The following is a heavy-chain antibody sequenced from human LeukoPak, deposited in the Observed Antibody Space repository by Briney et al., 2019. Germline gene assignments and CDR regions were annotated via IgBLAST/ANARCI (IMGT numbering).Heavy chain of an antibody. V-gene: IGHV4-34*01. CDR2: INHRGSA. J-gene: IGHJ5*02. CDR1: GGSFSGYY. CDR3: ARGVWFDP. Sequence: PSETLSLTCAVYGGSFSGYYWNWIRQPPGKGLEWIGEINHRGSATYSPSLKSRVTISLDTSKNQFSVKLSSVTAADTAVYYCARGVWFDPWGQGTLVTVSS.